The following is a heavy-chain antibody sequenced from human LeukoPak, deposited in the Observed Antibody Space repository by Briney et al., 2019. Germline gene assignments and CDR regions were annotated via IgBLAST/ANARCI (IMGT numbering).Heavy chain of an antibody. V-gene: IGHV1-24*01. CDR1: GYTLTELV. CDR2: FDPEDGET. CDR3: ARVMHWDTVMARGRGMDV. J-gene: IGHJ6*02. D-gene: IGHD5-18*01. Sequence: ASVKVSCKVSGYTLTELVIHWVRQAPGKGLEWMGGFDPEDGETIYAQKFQGRVTMTEDTSTDTAYMELSSLRSEDTAVYYCARVMHWDTVMARGRGMDVWGQGTTVTVSS.